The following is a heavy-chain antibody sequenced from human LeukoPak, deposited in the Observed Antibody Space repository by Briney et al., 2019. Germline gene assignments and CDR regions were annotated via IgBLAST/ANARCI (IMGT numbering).Heavy chain of an antibody. D-gene: IGHD4-17*01. CDR1: GGSISSYY. CDR3: ATDYGDGYWYFDL. V-gene: IGHV4-59*01. Sequence: PETLSLTCTVSGGSISSYYWSWIRQPPGKGLEWIGYIYYSGSTNYNPSLKSRVTISVDTSKNQFSLKLSSVTAADTAVYYCATDYGDGYWYFDLWGRGTLVTVSS. J-gene: IGHJ2*01. CDR2: IYYSGST.